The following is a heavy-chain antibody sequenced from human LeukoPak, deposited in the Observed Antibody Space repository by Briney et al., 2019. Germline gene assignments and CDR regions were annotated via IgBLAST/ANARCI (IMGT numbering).Heavy chain of an antibody. J-gene: IGHJ3*02. CDR1: GYSFTSYW. Sequence: KAGESLKISCKGSGYSFTSYWIGWVRQMPGKGLEWMGIIYPGDSDTRYSPSFQGQVTISADKSISTAYLQWSSLKASDTAMYYCARRPGGSLGWENAFDIWGQGTMVTVSS. V-gene: IGHV5-51*01. CDR3: ARRPGGSLGWENAFDI. D-gene: IGHD1-26*01. CDR2: IYPGDSDT.